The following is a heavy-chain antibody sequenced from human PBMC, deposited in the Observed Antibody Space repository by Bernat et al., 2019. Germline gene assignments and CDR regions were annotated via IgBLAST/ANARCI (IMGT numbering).Heavy chain of an antibody. CDR3: TSIEGV. CDR2: IKSKANNYAT. Sequence: EVQLVESGGGLVQPGGSLRLSCAASGFTFSSYEMNWVRQAPGKGLVWVGRIKSKANNYATAYDASVEGRFIISRDDSVNTAFLQMHSLKTEDTAVYYCTSIEGVRGQGTLVTVSS. J-gene: IGHJ4*02. V-gene: IGHV3-73*01. D-gene: IGHD3-16*01. CDR1: GFTFSSYE.